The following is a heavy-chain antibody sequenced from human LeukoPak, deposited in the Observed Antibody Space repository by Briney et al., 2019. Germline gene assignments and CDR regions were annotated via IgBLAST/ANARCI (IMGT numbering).Heavy chain of an antibody. J-gene: IGHJ3*02. V-gene: IGHV4-34*01. CDR1: GGSFSGYY. CDR3: ARVARITMIVVIITDDAFDI. D-gene: IGHD3-22*01. CDR2: INHSGST. Sequence: SETLSLTCAVYGGSFSGYYWSWIRQPPGKGLEWIGEINHSGSTNYNPSLKSRVIISLDTSKNDFSLRLTSVTAADTAVYYCARVARITMIVVIITDDAFDIWGQGTMVTVSS.